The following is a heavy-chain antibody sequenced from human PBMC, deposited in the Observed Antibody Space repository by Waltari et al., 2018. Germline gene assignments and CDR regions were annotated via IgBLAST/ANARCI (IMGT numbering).Heavy chain of an antibody. Sequence: QLQLQESGPGLVKPSETLSLTCPVSGGSISISSYSWGWIRQPPGKGLEWIGSIYYSGRTYYNPSLKSRVTISVDTSKNQFSLKLSSVTAADTAVYYCAGAYCGGDCYSLAFDIWGQGTMVTVSS. D-gene: IGHD2-21*02. J-gene: IGHJ3*02. CDR2: IYYSGRT. CDR3: AGAYCGGDCYSLAFDI. V-gene: IGHV4-39*07. CDR1: GGSISISSYS.